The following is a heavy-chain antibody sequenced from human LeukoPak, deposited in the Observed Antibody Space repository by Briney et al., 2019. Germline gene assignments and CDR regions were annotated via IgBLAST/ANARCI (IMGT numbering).Heavy chain of an antibody. Sequence: ASVKVSCKASGYTFTSYGISWVRQAPGQGLEWMGWISAYNGNTNYAQKLQGRVTMTTDTSTSTAYMELRSLRSDDTAVYYCARDRKSYYDFWSGYPRNDYWGQGTLVTVSS. J-gene: IGHJ4*02. CDR2: ISAYNGNT. D-gene: IGHD3-3*01. CDR3: ARDRKSYYDFWSGYPRNDY. V-gene: IGHV1-18*01. CDR1: GYTFTSYG.